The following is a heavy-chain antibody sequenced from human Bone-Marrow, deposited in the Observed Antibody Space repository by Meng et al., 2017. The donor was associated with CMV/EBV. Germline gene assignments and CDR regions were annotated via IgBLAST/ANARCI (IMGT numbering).Heavy chain of an antibody. CDR1: GFTFSDFW. V-gene: IGHV3-74*01. CDR3: TRVTGPIVGGARDFDL. Sequence: SGFTFSDFWMHWVRQVPGKELVWVSHINTDGTNRRYADSVEGRFTVSRDNAKNTLYLEMNSLRGEDAAMYYCTRVTGPIVGGARDFDLWGQGTLVTVSS. D-gene: IGHD1-26*01. J-gene: IGHJ4*02. CDR2: INTDGTNR.